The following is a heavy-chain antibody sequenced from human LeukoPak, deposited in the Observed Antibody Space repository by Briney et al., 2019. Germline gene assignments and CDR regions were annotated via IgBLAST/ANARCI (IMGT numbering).Heavy chain of an antibody. V-gene: IGHV3-23*01. CDR1: GFTFTSYS. CDR3: AKLTTS. CDR2: TSDRGDYT. Sequence: GGSLRLSCAASGFTFTSYSMSWVRQAPGKGLERVSGTSDRGDYTYYADSVKGRFTISRDSSKNTLFLQMNSLRAEDTAVYYCAKLTTSWGQGTLVTVSS. J-gene: IGHJ4*02. D-gene: IGHD4-11*01.